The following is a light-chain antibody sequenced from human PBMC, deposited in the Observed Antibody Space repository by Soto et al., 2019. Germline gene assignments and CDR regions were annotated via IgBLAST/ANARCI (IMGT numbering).Light chain of an antibody. CDR1: QSVGSD. CDR2: DIF. Sequence: EIGMTQSPATLSGSPGERATRSCRASQSVGSDLAWYQQNTGQAPRLVIYDIFTRATGVPTRISGSRYGTEFTLTISSLQPEDFAVYYCQQYNNWPRTFGQGTKVDIK. CDR3: QQYNNWPRT. V-gene: IGKV3D-15*01. J-gene: IGKJ1*01.